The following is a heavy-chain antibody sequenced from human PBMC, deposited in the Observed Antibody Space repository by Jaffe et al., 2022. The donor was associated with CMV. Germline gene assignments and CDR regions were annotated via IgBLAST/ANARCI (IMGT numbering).Heavy chain of an antibody. CDR2: IYHSGST. V-gene: IGHV4-4*02. Sequence: QVQLQESGPGLVKPSGTLSLTCAVSGGSISSSNWWSWVRQPPGKGLEWIGEIYHSGSTNYNPSLKSRVTISVDKSKNQFSLKLSSVTAADTAVYYCARAGGYCSSTSCWNWFDPWGQGTLVTVSS. CDR3: ARAGGYCSSTSCWNWFDP. J-gene: IGHJ5*02. CDR1: GGSISSSNW. D-gene: IGHD2-2*01.